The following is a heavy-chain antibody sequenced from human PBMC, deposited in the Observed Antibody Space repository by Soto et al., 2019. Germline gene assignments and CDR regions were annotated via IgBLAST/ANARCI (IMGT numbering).Heavy chain of an antibody. J-gene: IGHJ4*02. CDR2: IAYDGRNK. Sequence: QVQLVESGGGVVQPGRSLILSCAASGFTFSSYAMHWVRQAPGKGLEWVAVIAYDGRNKYYADSVKGRFTISRDNSKNTLYLQMNSLRIEDTAVYYCARELDRVFDYWGQGTLVTVSS. CDR1: GFTFSSYA. CDR3: ARELDRVFDY. V-gene: IGHV3-30*04. D-gene: IGHD1-1*01.